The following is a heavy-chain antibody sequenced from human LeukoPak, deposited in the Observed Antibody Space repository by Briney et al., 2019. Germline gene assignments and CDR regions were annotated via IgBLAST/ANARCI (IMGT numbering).Heavy chain of an antibody. D-gene: IGHD3-22*01. CDR3: AKDQVWIVVGSFDY. Sequence: PGGSLRLSCAASGFTFSSYAMSWVRQAPGKGLEWVSGFSGSGGSTYYADSVKGRFTISRDNSKNPLYLQMTSLRAEDTAVYYCAKDQVWIVVGSFDYWGQGTLVTVSS. CDR2: FSGSGGST. CDR1: GFTFSSYA. V-gene: IGHV3-23*01. J-gene: IGHJ4*02.